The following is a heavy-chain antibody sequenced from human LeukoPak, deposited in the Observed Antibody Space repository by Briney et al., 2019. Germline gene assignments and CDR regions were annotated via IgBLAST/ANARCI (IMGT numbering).Heavy chain of an antibody. D-gene: IGHD4-11*01. Sequence: TGGSLRLSCAASGFTFSSYGMHWVRQAPGKGLEWVAVISYDGSNKYYADSVKGRLTISRDNAKNSLYLQMNSLRAEDTAVYYCARRNSNYGYFDYWGQGTLVTVSS. CDR2: ISYDGSNK. CDR3: ARRNSNYGYFDY. V-gene: IGHV3-30*03. CDR1: GFTFSSYG. J-gene: IGHJ4*02.